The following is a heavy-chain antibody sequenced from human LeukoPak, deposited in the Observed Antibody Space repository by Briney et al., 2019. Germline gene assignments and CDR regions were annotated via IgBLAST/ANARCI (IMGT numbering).Heavy chain of an antibody. J-gene: IGHJ4*02. V-gene: IGHV3-23*01. Sequence: TGGSLSLSCVASGYTFSSHGMTWVGQAPGKGLGGVSNINGPADIPYYSETVKGRFTISRDNSKITVYLQMNSLRAEDTAIYYCAKVTVCFGCYFDYWGQGILVTVSS. D-gene: IGHD3-10*02. CDR1: GYTFSSHG. CDR3: AKVTVCFGCYFDY. CDR2: INGPADIP.